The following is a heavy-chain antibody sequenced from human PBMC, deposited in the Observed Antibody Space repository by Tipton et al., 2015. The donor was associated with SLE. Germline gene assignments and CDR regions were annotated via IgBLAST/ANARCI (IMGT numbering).Heavy chain of an antibody. CDR1: GGAFSGYY. Sequence: TLSLTCAVYGGAFSGYYWSWIRQPPGKGLEWIGYIYYSGSTNYNPSLKSRVTISVDTSKNQFSLKLSSVTAADTAVYYCARQWAETNWFDPWGQGTLVTVSS. CDR2: IYYSGST. D-gene: IGHD1-26*01. J-gene: IGHJ5*02. V-gene: IGHV4-59*01. CDR3: ARQWAETNWFDP.